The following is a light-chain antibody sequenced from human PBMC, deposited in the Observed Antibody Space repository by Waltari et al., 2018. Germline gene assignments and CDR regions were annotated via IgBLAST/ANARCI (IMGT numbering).Light chain of an antibody. Sequence: QSALTQPASVSGSPGQSITISCTGTSSDVGPSNYVSWYQQHPGTAPKLMIFDVSNRPQGVASRFSCSKSGNTASLTISGLQAEDEADYYCSSYTSSSLYVFGTGTKVTVL. V-gene: IGLV2-14*03. CDR3: SSYTSSSLYV. CDR2: DVS. J-gene: IGLJ1*01. CDR1: SSDVGPSNY.